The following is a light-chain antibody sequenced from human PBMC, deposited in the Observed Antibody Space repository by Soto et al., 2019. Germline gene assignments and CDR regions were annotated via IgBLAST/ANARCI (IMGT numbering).Light chain of an antibody. CDR3: QQYGSTPPT. Sequence: EIVLTQSPGTLSLSPGERATLSCRASQSVTSTYLAWYQQKPGQAPRLLIYRVSNRATGIADRFSGSGSGTDFSLTISRLEPEDFAVYICQQYGSTPPTFGQGTKLEIK. V-gene: IGKV3-20*01. CDR2: RVS. CDR1: QSVTSTY. J-gene: IGKJ2*01.